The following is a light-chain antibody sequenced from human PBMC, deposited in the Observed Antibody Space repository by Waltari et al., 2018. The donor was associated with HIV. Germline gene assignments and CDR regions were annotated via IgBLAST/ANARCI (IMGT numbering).Light chain of an antibody. J-gene: IGKJ1*01. CDR2: GAS. Sequence: EIVMTQSPATLSASLGERATLSCRASQSVRYNLAWYPQKPGQPPRLLIYGASTRATGIPARFSASGSGTECTLTISSLQSEDFAVYYCQQYKYWPPWTFGQGTKVDIK. CDR3: QQYKYWPPWT. V-gene: IGKV3-15*01. CDR1: QSVRYN.